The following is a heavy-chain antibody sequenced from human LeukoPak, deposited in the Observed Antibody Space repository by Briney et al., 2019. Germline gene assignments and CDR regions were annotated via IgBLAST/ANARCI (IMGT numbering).Heavy chain of an antibody. J-gene: IGHJ4*02. CDR1: GYTFTSYG. D-gene: IGHD4-17*01. CDR3: ARLTYYGDYGYFDY. CDR2: ISAYNGNT. Sequence: ASVKVSCKASGYTFTSYGISWVRQAPGQGLEWMGWISAYNGNTNYAQKLQGRVTMTTDTSTSIAYMELRSLRYDDTAVYYCARLTYYGDYGYFDYWGQGTLVTVSS. V-gene: IGHV1-18*01.